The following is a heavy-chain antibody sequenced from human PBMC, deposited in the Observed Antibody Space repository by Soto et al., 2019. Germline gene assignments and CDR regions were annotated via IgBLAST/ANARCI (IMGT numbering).Heavy chain of an antibody. J-gene: IGHJ5*02. CDR3: AREAYSRSHNWFDP. CDR1: GYTFTGYY. Sequence: ASVKVSCKASGYTFTGYYMHWVRQAPGQGLEWMGWINPNNGSTNYAQNFQGRVTMTRDTSTSTAYMELRSLRSDDTAVYYCAREAYSRSHNWFDPWGQGTQVTVSS. CDR2: INPNNGST. V-gene: IGHV1-2*02. D-gene: IGHD6-6*01.